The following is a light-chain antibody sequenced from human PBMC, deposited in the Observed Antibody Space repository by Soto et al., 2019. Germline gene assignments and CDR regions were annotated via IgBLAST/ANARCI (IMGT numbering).Light chain of an antibody. J-gene: IGLJ1*01. V-gene: IGLV2-14*01. CDR3: CSYRGGSAPYV. Sequence: QSALTQPASVSGSPGQSITISCTGTTSDIGAYKYVSWYQQHPGKDPKLMIYEVNNRPSGVSNRFSGSKSDTTASLTISGLQAEDEADYYCCSYRGGSAPYVFGTGTKLNVL. CDR2: EVN. CDR1: TSDIGAYKY.